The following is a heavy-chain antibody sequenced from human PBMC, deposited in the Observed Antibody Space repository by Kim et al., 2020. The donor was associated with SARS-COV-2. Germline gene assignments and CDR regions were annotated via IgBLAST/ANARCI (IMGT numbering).Heavy chain of an antibody. J-gene: IGHJ4*02. CDR1: GYSISSGYY. V-gene: IGHV4-38-2*02. D-gene: IGHD3-10*01. Sequence: SETLSLTCTVSGYSISSGYYWGWIRQPPGKGLEWIGSIYHSGSTYYNPSLKSRVTISVDTSKNQFSLKLSSVTAADTAVYYCARDRVPFYGSGSYPFDYWGQGTLVTVSS. CDR2: IYHSGST. CDR3: ARDRVPFYGSGSYPFDY.